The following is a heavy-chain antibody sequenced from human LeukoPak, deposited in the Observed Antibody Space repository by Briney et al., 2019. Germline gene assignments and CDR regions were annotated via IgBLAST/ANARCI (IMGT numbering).Heavy chain of an antibody. CDR2: IYNSGST. Sequence: KPSQTLSLTCTVSGGSISSGGYYWSWLRQHPGKGLEWIGYIYNSGSTYYHPSLKSRVTISGDTSKNQFSLKLSSVTAADTAVYYCARVRGRWLQFFDLWGRGTLVTVSS. CDR1: GGSISSGGYY. V-gene: IGHV4-31*02. CDR3: ARVRGRWLQFFDL. J-gene: IGHJ2*01. D-gene: IGHD5-24*01.